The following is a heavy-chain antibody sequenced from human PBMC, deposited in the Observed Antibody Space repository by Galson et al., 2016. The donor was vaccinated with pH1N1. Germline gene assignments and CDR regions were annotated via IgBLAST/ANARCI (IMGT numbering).Heavy chain of an antibody. J-gene: IGHJ6*02. CDR3: ARDSTRFGVVPAAYYYGMDV. Sequence: TLSLTCSVSGGSISSDSYYWSWIRQPAGKGLEWIGRIYTSGSTNYNPSLKSRVTISVDTSKNHLSLRLSSVTAADTDVYFCARDSTRFGVVPAAYYYGMDVWGQGTTVTVSS. CDR1: GGSISSDSYY. D-gene: IGHD2-2*01. V-gene: IGHV4-61*02. CDR2: IYTSGST.